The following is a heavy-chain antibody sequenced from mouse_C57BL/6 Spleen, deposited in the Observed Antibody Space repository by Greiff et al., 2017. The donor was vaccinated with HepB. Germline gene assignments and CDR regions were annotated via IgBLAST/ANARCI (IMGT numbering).Heavy chain of an antibody. Sequence: VQLQQPGAELVRPGSSVKLSCKASGYTFTSYWMDWVKQRPGQGLEWIGNIYPSDSETHYNQKFKDKATLTVDKSSSTAYMQLSSLTSEDSAVYYCARRDYYGSIYAMDYWGQGTSVTVSS. J-gene: IGHJ4*01. CDR3: ARRDYYGSIYAMDY. V-gene: IGHV1-61*01. CDR2: IYPSDSET. D-gene: IGHD1-1*01. CDR1: GYTFTSYW.